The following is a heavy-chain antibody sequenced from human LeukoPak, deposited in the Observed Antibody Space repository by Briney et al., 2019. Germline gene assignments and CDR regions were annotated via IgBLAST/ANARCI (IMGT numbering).Heavy chain of an antibody. J-gene: IGHJ4*02. CDR2: IIPSGHTT. CDR3: AKGGATKENY. D-gene: IGHD3-16*01. V-gene: IGHV3-23*01. Sequence: GGSLRLSCVASGFTFSSHGMNWVRQAPGKGLEWVSGIIPSGHTTYYADSVRGRFTISRDNSRNTVYLQMNSLRAEDTAVYYCAKGGATKENYWGQGTLVTVSS. CDR1: GFTFSSHG.